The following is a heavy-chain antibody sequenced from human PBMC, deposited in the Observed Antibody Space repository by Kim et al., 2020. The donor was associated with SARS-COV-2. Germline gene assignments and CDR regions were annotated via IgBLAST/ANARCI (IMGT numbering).Heavy chain of an antibody. CDR2: INTNTGNP. Sequence: ASVKVSCKASGYTFTSYAMNWVRQAPGQGLEWMGWINTNTGNPTYAQGFTGRFVFSLDTSVSTAYLQISSLKAEDTAVYYCASRRWGYDSSGLDAFDIWGQGTMVTVSS. J-gene: IGHJ3*02. V-gene: IGHV7-4-1*02. CDR1: GYTFTSYA. D-gene: IGHD3-22*01. CDR3: ASRRWGYDSSGLDAFDI.